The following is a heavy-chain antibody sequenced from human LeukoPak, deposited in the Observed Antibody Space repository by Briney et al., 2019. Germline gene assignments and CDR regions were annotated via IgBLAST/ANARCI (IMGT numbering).Heavy chain of an antibody. CDR2: IKTDGSEK. V-gene: IGHV3-7*01. J-gene: IGHJ1*01. CDR3: ANYRRLNRPEFQY. Sequence: GGSLRLSCEGSGFTFSNYWMGWVRQAPWKGLQWVANIKTDGSEKYYVDSVKGRFTISRDNAKNSLYLQMNSLRAEDTAVYYCANYRRLNRPEFQYRGQRTILTVSS. CDR1: GFTFSNYW. D-gene: IGHD3-16*02.